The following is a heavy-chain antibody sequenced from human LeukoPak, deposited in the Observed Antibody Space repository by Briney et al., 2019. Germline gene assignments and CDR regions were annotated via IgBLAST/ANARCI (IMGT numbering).Heavy chain of an antibody. V-gene: IGHV3-20*04. Sequence: GGSLRLSCAASGFTFSSYEMNWVRQAPGKGLEWVSGINWNGGSTGYADSVKGRFTISRDNAKNSLYLQMNSLRAEDTALYYCARDLPGIAVAGRVFDYWGQGTLVTVSS. CDR3: ARDLPGIAVAGRVFDY. J-gene: IGHJ4*02. CDR2: INWNGGST. CDR1: GFTFSSYE. D-gene: IGHD6-19*01.